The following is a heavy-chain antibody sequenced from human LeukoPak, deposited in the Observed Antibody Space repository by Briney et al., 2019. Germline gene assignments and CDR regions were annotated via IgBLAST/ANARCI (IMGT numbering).Heavy chain of an antibody. J-gene: IGHJ6*03. CDR3: ARARPCSGTSWCSSYYYMDV. V-gene: IGHV4-61*02. Sequence: PSQTLSLTCTVSGGSISSGSYYWSWIRQPAGKGLEWIGRIYTSGSTNYNPSLKSRVTISVDTSKNQFSLKLNSVTAADTAVYYCARARPCSGTSWCSSYYYMDVWGKGTTVTVSS. CDR2: IYTSGST. CDR1: GGSISSGSYY. D-gene: IGHD2-15*01.